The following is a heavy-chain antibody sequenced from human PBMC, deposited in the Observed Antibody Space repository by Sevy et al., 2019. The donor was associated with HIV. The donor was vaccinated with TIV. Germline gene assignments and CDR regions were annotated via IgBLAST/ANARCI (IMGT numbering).Heavy chain of an antibody. Sequence: GGSLRLSCAASGFTFSSYAMLWVRQAPGKGLEWVAVISYDGSNKYYADSVKGRFTISRDNSKNTLYLQMNSLRAEDTAVYYCARDLPPGDYYYMDVWGKGTTVTVSS. D-gene: IGHD3-10*01. J-gene: IGHJ6*03. CDR1: GFTFSSYA. CDR2: ISYDGSNK. CDR3: ARDLPPGDYYYMDV. V-gene: IGHV3-30-3*01.